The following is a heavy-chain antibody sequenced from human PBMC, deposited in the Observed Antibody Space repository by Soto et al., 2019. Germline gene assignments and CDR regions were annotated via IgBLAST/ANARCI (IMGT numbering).Heavy chain of an antibody. CDR1: GGSISSSSYY. J-gene: IGHJ4*02. CDR2: IYDSGST. D-gene: IGHD2-15*01. V-gene: IGHV4-39*01. CDR3: ARHTPAISISDH. Sequence: SETLSLTCTVSGGSISSSSYYWGWIRQPPGKGLEWIGSIYDSGSTYYNPSLKSRVTISVDTSKNQFSLKLSSVTAADTAVYYCARHTPAISISDHWGQGTLVTVSS.